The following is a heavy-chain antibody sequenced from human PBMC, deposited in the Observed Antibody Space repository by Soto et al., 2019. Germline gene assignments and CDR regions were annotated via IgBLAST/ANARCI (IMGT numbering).Heavy chain of an antibody. CDR2: VIPIFGTP. CDR1: GGTFSTYA. V-gene: IGHV1-69*01. CDR3: SRSQGGSSSLDIYYYYYYGMDV. D-gene: IGHD2-15*01. J-gene: IGHJ6*02. Sequence: QVQLVQSGAEVKKPGSSVKVSCKAPGGTFSTYAISWVRQAPGQGLEWMGGVIPIFGTPKYAQKFQGRVTITADESTSTCYMELRSLRSEGTAVYYCSRSQGGSSSLDIYYYYYYGMDVWGQGTTVTVSS.